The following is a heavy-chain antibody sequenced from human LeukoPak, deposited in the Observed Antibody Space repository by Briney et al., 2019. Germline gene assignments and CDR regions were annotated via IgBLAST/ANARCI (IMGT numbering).Heavy chain of an antibody. D-gene: IGHD4-17*01. V-gene: IGHV4-39*07. CDR2: IFYSGST. J-gene: IGHJ4*02. Sequence: SETLSLTCTVSGVSISNSDYYWGWLRQPPGKGLECFGSIFYSGSTYYNPSLKSRVTVSVDTSKNQFSLKLSSVTAADTAVYYCARDNGYGDPFDYWGQGTLVTVSS. CDR3: ARDNGYGDPFDY. CDR1: GVSISNSDYY.